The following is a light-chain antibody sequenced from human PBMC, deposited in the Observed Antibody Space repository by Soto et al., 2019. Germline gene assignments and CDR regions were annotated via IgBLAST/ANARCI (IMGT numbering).Light chain of an antibody. Sequence: EIVLTQSPGTLSLSPGERATRSCRASQSVRSRYLAWYQQTPGQAPRLLMYGASSRATGIPDRFSGSGSGTDFTLTISRLEPEDFAVYYCQQYSNSHSTFGQGTKVEIK. CDR3: QQYSNSHST. J-gene: IGKJ1*01. CDR1: QSVRSRY. V-gene: IGKV3-20*01. CDR2: GAS.